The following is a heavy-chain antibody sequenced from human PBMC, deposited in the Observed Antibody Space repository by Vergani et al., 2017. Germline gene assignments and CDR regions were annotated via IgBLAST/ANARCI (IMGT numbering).Heavy chain of an antibody. Sequence: QVQLQESGPGLVKPSQTLSLTCTVSGGSISSGSYYWSWIRQPAGKGLEWIGRIYTSGSTNYNPSLKSRVTISADKSISTAYLQSRSLKASDTAMYYCVTYGTDAFDIWGQGTMVTVSS. J-gene: IGHJ3*02. D-gene: IGHD1-14*01. V-gene: IGHV4-61*02. CDR3: VTYGTDAFDI. CDR2: IYTSGST. CDR1: GGSISSGSYY.